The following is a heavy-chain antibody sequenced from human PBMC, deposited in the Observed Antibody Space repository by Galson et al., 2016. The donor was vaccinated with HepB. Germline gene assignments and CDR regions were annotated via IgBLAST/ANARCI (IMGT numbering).Heavy chain of an antibody. D-gene: IGHD2-15*01. Sequence: SLRLSCAAYGFSLSTYGVHWVRQAPGKGLEWVAVISYDGSNKYQADSVKGRFTISRDNSKNTVYLQMNSLRAEDTAVYYCAKDVGSWYLLLSHYFDYWGQGTLVTVSS. V-gene: IGHV3-30*18. CDR2: ISYDGSNK. J-gene: IGHJ4*02. CDR3: AKDVGSWYLLLSHYFDY. CDR1: GFSLSTYG.